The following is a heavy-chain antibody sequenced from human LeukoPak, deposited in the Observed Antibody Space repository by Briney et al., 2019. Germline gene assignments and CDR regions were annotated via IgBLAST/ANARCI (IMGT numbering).Heavy chain of an antibody. V-gene: IGHV4-39*06. CDR2: VYYSGST. J-gene: IGHJ5*02. CDR1: GGSISSSSYY. D-gene: IGHD2-2*01. CDR3: AMHIVGAPARHLSWFDP. Sequence: ASETLSLTCTVSGGSISSSSYYWGWLRQPPGQGLEWIVSVYYSGSTYYNPSHNRRTTLPLNTYKNHFALNLSSEAAADTAVYYCAMHIVGAPARHLSWFDPWGQATLVTVCS.